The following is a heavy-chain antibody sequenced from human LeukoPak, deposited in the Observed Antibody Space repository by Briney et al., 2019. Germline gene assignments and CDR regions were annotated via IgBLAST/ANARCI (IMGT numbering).Heavy chain of an antibody. Sequence: GGSLRLSCAASGFTFSSYAMDWVGQAPGKGLEWVAVMSYDGSNKYHADSVKGRFTISRDNSKNTLYLQMNSLRAEDTAVYYCARDRRDYDFWSGSIDYWGQGTLVTVSS. CDR1: GFTFSSYA. CDR3: ARDRRDYDFWSGSIDY. J-gene: IGHJ4*02. CDR2: MSYDGSNK. D-gene: IGHD3-3*01. V-gene: IGHV3-30-3*01.